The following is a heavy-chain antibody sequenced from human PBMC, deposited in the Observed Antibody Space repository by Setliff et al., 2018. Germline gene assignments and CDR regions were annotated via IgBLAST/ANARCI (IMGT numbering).Heavy chain of an antibody. V-gene: IGHV1-18*01. J-gene: IGHJ4*02. CDR2: ISASNGQT. D-gene: IGHD2-8*01. Sequence: ASVKVSCKASGYTFSNYGLSWVRQAPGQGPEWMGWISASNGQTRYTEELQGRVTMTTDTSTSTAYLDLRSLESDDTAVYYCSRLVRFCTKTACQRLSGGEFWGQGTLVTVS. CDR3: SRLVRFCTKTACQRLSGGEF. CDR1: GYTFSNYG.